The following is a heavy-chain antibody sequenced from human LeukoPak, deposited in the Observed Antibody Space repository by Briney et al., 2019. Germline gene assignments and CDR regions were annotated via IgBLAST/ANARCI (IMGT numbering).Heavy chain of an antibody. V-gene: IGHV3-30-3*01. J-gene: IGHJ3*01. CDR1: GFTFSTYA. D-gene: IGHD2-21*02. CDR3: ARGGAYCRGDCPLDAFDP. Sequence: GGSLRLSCAAPGFTFSTYAMHWVRQAPGKGLEWVAHMSYDEGTKYYADSVKGRFTISRDNSKNTLYLQMNSLRAEDTAFYYCARGGAYCRGDCPLDAFDPWGQGTMVTVSS. CDR2: MSYDEGTK.